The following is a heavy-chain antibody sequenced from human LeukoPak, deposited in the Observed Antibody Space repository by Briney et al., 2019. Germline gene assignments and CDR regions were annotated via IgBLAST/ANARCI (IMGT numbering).Heavy chain of an antibody. D-gene: IGHD3-10*01. CDR1: GGSISSSSYY. CDR2: IYYSGST. CDR3: ARDLRTGYGSGSYYGYYYMDV. J-gene: IGHJ6*03. Sequence: SETLSLTCTVSGGSISSSSYYWGWIRQPPGKGLEWIGSIYYSGSTYYNPSLKSRVTISVDTSKNQFSLKLSSVTAADTAVYYCARDLRTGYGSGSYYGYYYMDVWGKGTTVTISS. V-gene: IGHV4-39*07.